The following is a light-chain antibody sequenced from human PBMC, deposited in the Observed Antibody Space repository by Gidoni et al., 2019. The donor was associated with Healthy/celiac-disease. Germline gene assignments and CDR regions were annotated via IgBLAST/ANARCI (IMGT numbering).Light chain of an antibody. Sequence: IQMTQSPSSVSASVGDRVTITCRSSQGSSSWLAWYQQKPGKAPKLLINAASSWQSRVPSRFSGSRSGTDVTLTISSLQPEDFATYYCQQANSFPITFGHXTKVDIK. J-gene: IGKJ3*01. CDR3: QQANSFPIT. CDR2: AAS. V-gene: IGKV1-12*01. CDR1: QGSSSW.